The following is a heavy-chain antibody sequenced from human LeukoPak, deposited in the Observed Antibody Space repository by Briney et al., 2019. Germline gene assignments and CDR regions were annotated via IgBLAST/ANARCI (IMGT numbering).Heavy chain of an antibody. CDR1: GYTFTGYY. D-gene: IGHD3-3*01. Sequence: ASVTVSFTASGYTFTGYYMHWVRQAPGQGLEWMGWINPNSGGTNYAQKFQGRVTMTRDTSISTAYMELSRLRSDDTAVYYCARGGITIFGVVRLTDYWGQGTLVTVSS. CDR3: ARGGITIFGVVRLTDY. V-gene: IGHV1-2*02. J-gene: IGHJ4*02. CDR2: INPNSGGT.